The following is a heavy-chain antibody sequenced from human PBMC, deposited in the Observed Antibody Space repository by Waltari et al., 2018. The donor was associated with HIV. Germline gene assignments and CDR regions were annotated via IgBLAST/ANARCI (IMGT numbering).Heavy chain of an antibody. CDR1: GDRISTNSAA. D-gene: IGHD3-3*01. CDR2: TYYRSSWHT. V-gene: IGHV6-1*01. CDR3: VRDSFGFDY. J-gene: IGHJ4*02. Sequence: QVSLQPSGPGHLEASQTLSLTCRVSGDRISTNSAAWNWVRQSPSKGIEWLGKTYYRSSWHTDYAVSVSGRIFINADPSRNRFSLELKSVTPEDSGTYFCVRDSFGFDYWGRGHLVNVSS.